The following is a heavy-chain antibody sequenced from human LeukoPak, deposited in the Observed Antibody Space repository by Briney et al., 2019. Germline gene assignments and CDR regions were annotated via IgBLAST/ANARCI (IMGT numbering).Heavy chain of an antibody. D-gene: IGHD5-24*01. CDR1: GGTFSSYA. J-gene: IGHJ4*02. CDR3: ARGGEMATKFDY. V-gene: IGHV1-69*13. CDR2: IIPIFGTE. Sequence: GASVKVSCKASGGTFSSYAISWVRQAPGQGLEWMGGIIPIFGTENYAQKFQGRVTITADESTSTAYMELSSLRSEDTAVYYCARGGEMATKFDYWGQGTLVTASS.